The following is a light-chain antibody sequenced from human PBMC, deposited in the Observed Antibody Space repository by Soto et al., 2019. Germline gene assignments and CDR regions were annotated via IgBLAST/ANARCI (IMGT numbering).Light chain of an antibody. CDR1: SSDVGGHNY. V-gene: IGLV2-14*01. J-gene: IGLJ1*01. CDR3: SSYTSSSTPYV. CDR2: EVS. Sequence: QSALTQPASVSGSPGQSITISCTGTSSDVGGHNYVSWYQQHPDKAPKLMIYEVSNRPSGVSNRFSGSKSGNTASLTISGLQAEDEADYYCSSYTSSSTPYVFGTGTKVTVL.